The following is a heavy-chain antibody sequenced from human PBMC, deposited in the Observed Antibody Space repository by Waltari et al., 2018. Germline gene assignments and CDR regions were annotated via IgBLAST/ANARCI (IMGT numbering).Heavy chain of an antibody. J-gene: IGHJ4*02. CDR3: AKDKWDTSMAFLLDL. CDR1: GFIFSDFP. CDR2: VSYDGNFK. V-gene: IGHV3-30*01. Sequence: QVQLVESGGGVVQPGKSLRLSCAASGFIFSDFPIHWVRRAPGTGLQWVAGVSYDGNFKFYADSGKGRFTISRDNSKNTLYLQMHSLRPEDTAVYYCAKDKWDTSMAFLLDLWGQGTLVTVSS. D-gene: IGHD5-18*01.